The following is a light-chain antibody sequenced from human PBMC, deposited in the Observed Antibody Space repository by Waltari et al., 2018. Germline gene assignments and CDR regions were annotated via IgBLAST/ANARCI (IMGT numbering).Light chain of an antibody. J-gene: IGKJ1*01. CDR1: QGVSSY. V-gene: IGKV3-11*01. CDR2: SAS. Sequence: EIVLTQSPATLSLSPGDRATLSCRASQGVSSYLAWYQQQPGQAPRLLIYSASNRATGIPARFSGSGSGTDFTLTISSLEPEDFAVYYCQQRSNWPRTFGQGTKVEIK. CDR3: QQRSNWPRT.